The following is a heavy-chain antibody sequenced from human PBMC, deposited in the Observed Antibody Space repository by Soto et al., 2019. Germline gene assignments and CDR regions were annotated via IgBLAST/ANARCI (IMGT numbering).Heavy chain of an antibody. Sequence: GGSLRLSCAASGFTFDDYAMHWVRQAPGKGLEWVSLISWDGGSTYYADSVKGRFTISRDNSKNSLYLQMNSLRAEDTALYYCAKYSRGHGYNYYYYGMDVWGQGTTVTVSS. J-gene: IGHJ6*02. CDR3: AKYSRGHGYNYYYYGMDV. CDR2: ISWDGGST. D-gene: IGHD5-12*01. V-gene: IGHV3-43D*03. CDR1: GFTFDDYA.